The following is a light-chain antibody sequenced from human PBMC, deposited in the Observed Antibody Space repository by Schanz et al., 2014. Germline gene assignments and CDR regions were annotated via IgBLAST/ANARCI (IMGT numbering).Light chain of an antibody. J-gene: IGLJ3*02. CDR3: GSYAGSSNWV. CDR2: DVR. CDR1: SSDVGGYNF. Sequence: QSALTQPASVSGSPGQSIAISCTGTSSDVGGYNFVSWFQQHPAKAPKLMIYDVRYRPSGVSNRFSGSKSGNTASLTISGLQADDEADYYCGSYAGSSNWVFGGGTKLTVL. V-gene: IGLV2-14*01.